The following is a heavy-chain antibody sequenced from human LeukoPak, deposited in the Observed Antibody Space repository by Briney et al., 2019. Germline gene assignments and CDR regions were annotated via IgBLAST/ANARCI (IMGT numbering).Heavy chain of an antibody. Sequence: GGSLRLSCAASGFTFDDYAMHWVRQAPGKGLEWVSGISWNSGSIGYADSVKGRFTISRDNSKNTLYLQMNSLRAEDAAIYYCARDRRLASFDYGGQGTLVTVSS. CDR1: GFTFDDYA. J-gene: IGHJ4*02. V-gene: IGHV3-9*01. D-gene: IGHD6-25*01. CDR3: ARDRRLASFDY. CDR2: ISWNSGSI.